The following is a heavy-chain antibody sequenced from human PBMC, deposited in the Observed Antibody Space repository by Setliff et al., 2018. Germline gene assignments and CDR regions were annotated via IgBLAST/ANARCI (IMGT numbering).Heavy chain of an antibody. V-gene: IGHV1-2*04. J-gene: IGHJ5*02. CDR3: ARGRDFWSGSQGANWFDP. CDR1: GYTFTGYY. Sequence: GASVKVSCKASGYTFTGYYMHWVRQVPGQGLEWMGWINPNSGGTNYAQKFQGWVTMTRDTSISTAYMELSRLRSDDTAVYYCARGRDFWSGSQGANWFDPWGQGTLVTVSS. D-gene: IGHD3-3*01. CDR2: INPNSGGT.